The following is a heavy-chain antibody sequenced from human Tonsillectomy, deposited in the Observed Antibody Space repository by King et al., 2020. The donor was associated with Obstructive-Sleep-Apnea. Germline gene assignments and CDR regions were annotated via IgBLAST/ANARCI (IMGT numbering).Heavy chain of an antibody. V-gene: IGHV3-30-3*01. J-gene: IGHJ4*02. CDR1: GFTFSSYA. CDR2: ISYDGSNK. D-gene: IGHD6-19*01. Sequence: VQLVESGGGVVQPGRSLRLSCIASGFTFSSYAMHWVRQAPGKGLDWVAVISYDGSNKYYADSVKGRFTVSRDNSKNTLYLQVNSLRAEDTAVYYCARDSSSGWLFVYWGQGTLVTVSS. CDR3: ARDSSSGWLFVY.